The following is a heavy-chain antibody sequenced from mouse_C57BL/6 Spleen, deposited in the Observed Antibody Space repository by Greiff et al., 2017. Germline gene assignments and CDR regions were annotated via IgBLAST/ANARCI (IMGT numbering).Heavy chain of an antibody. J-gene: IGHJ4*01. D-gene: IGHD3-2*02. Sequence: QVQLQHPGTELVKPGASVKLSCKASGYTFTSYWMHWVKQRPGQGLEWIGNINPSNGGTNYNEKFKSKATLTVDKSSSTAYMQLSSLTSEDSAVYYCARGTAQALYAMDYWGQGTSVTVSS. CDR3: ARGTAQALYAMDY. V-gene: IGHV1-53*01. CDR2: INPSNGGT. CDR1: GYTFTSYW.